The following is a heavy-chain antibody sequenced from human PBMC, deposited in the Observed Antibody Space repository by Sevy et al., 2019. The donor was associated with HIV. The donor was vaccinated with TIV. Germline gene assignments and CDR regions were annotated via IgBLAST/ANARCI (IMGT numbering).Heavy chain of an antibody. CDR1: GGSISSYY. V-gene: IGHV4-59*01. D-gene: IGHD3-22*01. CDR3: ARGIEYYDSSEGWYFDL. J-gene: IGHJ2*01. CDR2: IYYTGST. Sequence: SETLSLTCSVSGGSISSYYWSWIRQPPWKGLEWIGYIYYTGSTNYTPSLKSRVTTSVDTSKNQFSLKLTSVTAADTAVYYCARGIEYYDSSEGWYFDLWGRGTLVTVSS.